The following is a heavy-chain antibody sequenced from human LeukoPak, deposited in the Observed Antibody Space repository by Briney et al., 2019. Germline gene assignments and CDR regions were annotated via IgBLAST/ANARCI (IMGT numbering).Heavy chain of an antibody. CDR3: ARGNGYGYRSYRY. J-gene: IGHJ4*02. V-gene: IGHV4-34*01. CDR1: GGSFSGYY. CDR2: INHSGST. Sequence: PSETLSLTCAVYGGSFSGYYWSWIRQPPGKGLEWIGEINHSGSTNYNPSLKSRVTISVDTSKNQFSLKPSSVTAADTAVYYCARGNGYGYRSYRYWGQGTLVTVSS. D-gene: IGHD5-18*01.